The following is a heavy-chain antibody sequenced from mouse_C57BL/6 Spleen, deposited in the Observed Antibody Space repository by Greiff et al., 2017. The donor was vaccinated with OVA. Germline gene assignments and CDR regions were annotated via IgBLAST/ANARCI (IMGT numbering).Heavy chain of an antibody. CDR1: GYAFSSSW. CDR3: AIIYYGYDEGY. Sequence: VQLQQSGPELVKPGASVKISCKASGYAFSSSWMNWVKQRPGKGLEWIGRIYPGDGDTNYNGKFKGKATLTADKSSSTAYMQLSSLTSEDSTVYFCAIIYYGYDEGYWGQGTTLTVSS. CDR2: IYPGDGDT. D-gene: IGHD2-2*01. J-gene: IGHJ2*01. V-gene: IGHV1-82*01.